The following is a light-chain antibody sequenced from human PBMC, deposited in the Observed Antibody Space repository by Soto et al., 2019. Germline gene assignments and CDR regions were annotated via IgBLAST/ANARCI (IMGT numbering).Light chain of an antibody. V-gene: IGKV1-5*01. CDR1: QSLNSL. CDR3: QQLNNYLAIT. J-gene: IGKJ5*01. CDR2: DAS. Sequence: DIQMTQSPSTLSASVGDRVTITCRASQSLNSLLAWYQQKPGRAPKLLIYDASTLESGVPSRFSGSGSGTEFTLTISSLQPEDFATYYCQQLNNYLAITFGQGTRLEIK.